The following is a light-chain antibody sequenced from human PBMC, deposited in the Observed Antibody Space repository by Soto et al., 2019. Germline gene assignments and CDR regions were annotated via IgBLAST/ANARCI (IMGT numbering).Light chain of an antibody. J-gene: IGKJ5*01. Sequence: DIVMTQSPLSLSVTPGEPASISCRSSQSLLQSNGYNYLDWYLQKAGQAPQLLIYSGSNRASGVPDRFSGSGSGTDFTLKISRVEAEDVGVYYCMQALQTPLPFGQGTRLEIK. CDR2: SGS. CDR3: MQALQTPLP. V-gene: IGKV2-28*01. CDR1: QSLLQSNGYNY.